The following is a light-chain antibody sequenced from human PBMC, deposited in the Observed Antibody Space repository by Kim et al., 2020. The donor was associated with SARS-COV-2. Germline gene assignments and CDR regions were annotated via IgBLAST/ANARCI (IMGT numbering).Light chain of an antibody. Sequence: GPEVHISCSGSSSNIGSNYVYWYQQLPGTAPKLLIYRNNQRPSGVPDRFSGSKSGTSASLAISGLRSEDEADYYCAAWDDSLSGPVFGGGTQLTVL. J-gene: IGLJ2*01. V-gene: IGLV1-47*01. CDR1: SSNIGSNY. CDR2: RNN. CDR3: AAWDDSLSGPV.